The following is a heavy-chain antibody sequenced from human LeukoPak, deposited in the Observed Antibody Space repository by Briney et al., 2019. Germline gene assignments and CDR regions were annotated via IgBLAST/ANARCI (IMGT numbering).Heavy chain of an antibody. CDR2: VNPNSGDT. CDR3: ARGPHGRIYDILTGFDY. D-gene: IGHD3-9*01. CDR1: GYTFTGYY. V-gene: IGHV1-2*02. J-gene: IGHJ4*02. Sequence: ASVKVSCKASGYTFTGYYLHWVRQAPGQGPEWMGCVNPNSGDTNYAQKFQGRVTMTRDTSISTAYMELSRLRSDDTAVYYCARGPHGRIYDILTGFDYWGQGTLVTVSS.